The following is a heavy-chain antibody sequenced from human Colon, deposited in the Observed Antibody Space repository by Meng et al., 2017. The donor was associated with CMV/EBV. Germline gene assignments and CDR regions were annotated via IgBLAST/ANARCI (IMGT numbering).Heavy chain of an antibody. J-gene: IGHJ5*02. D-gene: IGHD3-10*01. CDR1: GYTFISYG. CDR2: ISTFNSNK. V-gene: IGHV1-18*01. CDR3: ARAVDGGGSDP. Sequence: ASVKVSCKASGYTFISYGFNWVRQAPGEGLEWMGWISTFNSNKYYAQKFQDRVTMTTDRSTNTAYLELRALKADDTAIYFCARAVDGGGSDPWGQGTLVTVSS.